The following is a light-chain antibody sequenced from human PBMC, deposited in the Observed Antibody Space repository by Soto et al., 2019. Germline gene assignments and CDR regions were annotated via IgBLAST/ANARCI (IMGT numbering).Light chain of an antibody. CDR3: QSYDSSLSGYLV. J-gene: IGLJ2*01. Sequence: QSVLTQPPSVSGAPGQRVTISCTGSSSNIGAGYDVHWYQQLPGTAPKLLIYGNSNRPSGVPDRFSGSKSGTSASLAITGVQAEDEADYYCQSYDSSLSGYLVFGGGTKLTVL. CDR2: GNS. V-gene: IGLV1-40*01. CDR1: SSNIGAGYD.